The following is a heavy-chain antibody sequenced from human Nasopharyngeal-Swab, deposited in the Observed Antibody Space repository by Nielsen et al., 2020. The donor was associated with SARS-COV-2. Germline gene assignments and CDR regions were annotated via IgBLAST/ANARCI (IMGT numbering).Heavy chain of an antibody. CDR3: ASARASDYYDSSGDDY. CDR1: GFTFSSYS. Sequence: GGSLRLSCAASGFTFSSYSMNWVRQAPGKGLEWVSSISSSGSYIYYADSVKGRFTISRDNAKNSLYLQMNSLRAEDTAVYYCASARASDYYDSSGDDYWGQGTLVTVSS. J-gene: IGHJ4*02. D-gene: IGHD3-22*01. V-gene: IGHV3-21*01. CDR2: ISSSGSYI.